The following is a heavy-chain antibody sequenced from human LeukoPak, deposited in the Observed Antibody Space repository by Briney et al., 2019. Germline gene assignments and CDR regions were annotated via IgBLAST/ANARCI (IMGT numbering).Heavy chain of an antibody. CDR1: GFTLSSYW. CDR2: IKQDGSEA. CDR3: ARSMSASFDP. J-gene: IGHJ5*02. V-gene: IGHV3-7*01. Sequence: GGSLRLSCAASGFTLSSYWMSWVRQAPGKGLEWTAKIKQDGSEAYYVDSVKGRFTISRDNAKNSLYLQMNSLRAEDTAVYYGARSMSASFDPWGQGTLVTVSS. D-gene: IGHD2/OR15-2a*01.